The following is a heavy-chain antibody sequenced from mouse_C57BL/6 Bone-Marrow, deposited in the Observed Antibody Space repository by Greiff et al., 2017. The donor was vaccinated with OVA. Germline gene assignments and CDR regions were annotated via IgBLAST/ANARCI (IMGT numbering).Heavy chain of an antibody. CDR1: GFTFSSYA. V-gene: IGHV5-4*01. Sequence: DVQLVESGGGLVKPGGSLKLSCAASGFTFSSYAMSWVRQTPEKRLEWVATISDGGSYTYYPDNVKGRFTISRDNAKNNLYLQMSHLKSEDTAMYYCARGGIHFDYWGQGTTLTVSS. CDR2: ISDGGSYT. J-gene: IGHJ2*01. CDR3: ARGGIHFDY.